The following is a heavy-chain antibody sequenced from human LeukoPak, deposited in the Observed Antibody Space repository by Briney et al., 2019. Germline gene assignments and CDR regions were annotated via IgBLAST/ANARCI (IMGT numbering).Heavy chain of an antibody. J-gene: IGHJ3*02. D-gene: IGHD2-21*02. Sequence: ASVKVSCKASGGTFSSYAISWGRQAPGQGLEWMGRIIPILGIANYAQKFQGRVTITADKSTSTAYMELSSLRSEDTAVYYCARYSCGGDCYSSHDAFDIWGQGTMVTVSS. CDR1: GGTFSSYA. V-gene: IGHV1-69*04. CDR3: ARYSCGGDCYSSHDAFDI. CDR2: IIPILGIA.